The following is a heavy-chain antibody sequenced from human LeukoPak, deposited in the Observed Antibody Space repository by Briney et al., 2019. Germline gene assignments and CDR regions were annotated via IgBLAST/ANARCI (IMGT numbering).Heavy chain of an antibody. D-gene: IGHD3/OR15-3a*01. CDR3: ARGKHGGTYYFDY. J-gene: IGHJ4*02. Sequence: GGSLRLSCAASGFTFSSYSMNWVRQAPGKGLEWVSSISSSSSYIYYADSVKGRFTISRDNAKNSLYLQMNSLRAEDTAVYYCARGKHGGTYYFDYWGQGTLVTVSS. V-gene: IGHV3-21*01. CDR1: GFTFSSYS. CDR2: ISSSSSYI.